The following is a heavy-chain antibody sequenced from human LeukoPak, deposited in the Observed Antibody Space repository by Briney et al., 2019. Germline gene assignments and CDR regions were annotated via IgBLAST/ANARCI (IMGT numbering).Heavy chain of an antibody. D-gene: IGHD3-9*01. Sequence: PGGSLRLSCAASGFTFSSYWMSWVRQAPGGGLEWVANIKQDGSEKYYVDSVKGRFTISRDNAKNSLYLQMNSLRAEDTAVYYCARSWRYYDILTGYYEGDAFDIWGQGTMVTVSS. V-gene: IGHV3-7*01. CDR3: ARSWRYYDILTGYYEGDAFDI. CDR1: GFTFSSYW. CDR2: IKQDGSEK. J-gene: IGHJ3*02.